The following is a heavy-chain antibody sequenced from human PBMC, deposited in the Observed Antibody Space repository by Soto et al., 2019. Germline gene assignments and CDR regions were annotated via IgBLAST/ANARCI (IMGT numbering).Heavy chain of an antibody. J-gene: IGHJ4*02. V-gene: IGHV4-59*01. D-gene: IGHD5-18*01. CDR1: GVTISTYY. Sequence: PSETRSLTCAVSGVTISTYYWSWIRQPPGKGLEWIGYNYHSGTTNYNPSLKRRVTISVDTSKNQFSLRLTSVTAADTAIYYCVREAYIGYGHASDHWGKGMMVTVSS. CDR3: VREAYIGYGHASDH. CDR2: NYHSGTT.